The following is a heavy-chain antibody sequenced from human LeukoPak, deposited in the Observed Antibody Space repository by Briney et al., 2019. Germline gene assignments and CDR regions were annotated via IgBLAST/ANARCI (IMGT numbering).Heavy chain of an antibody. CDR2: IYPRDGST. V-gene: IGHV1-46*01. J-gene: IGHJ4*02. Sequence: ASVKVSCKASGYTFTSNYIHWVRQAPGQGLEWMGMIYPRDGSTSYAQKFQGRVTVTRDTSTSTVHMELSGLRSEDTAIYYCARDQEGFDYWGQGTLVTVSS. CDR1: GYTFTSNY. CDR3: ARDQEGFDY.